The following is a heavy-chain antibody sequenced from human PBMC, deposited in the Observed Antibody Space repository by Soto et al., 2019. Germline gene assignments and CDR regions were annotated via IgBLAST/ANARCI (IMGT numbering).Heavy chain of an antibody. CDR3: VRERFCFKSNCPHSAMYKWFDP. J-gene: IGHJ5*02. V-gene: IGHV4-61*01. D-gene: IGHD3-3*01. CDR1: GGSISSSNW. CDR2: IYSSGST. Sequence: TSETLSLTCAVSGGSISSSNWWSWIRQPPGKGLEWIGYIYSSGSTNYNPSLMSRVTISIDTSKSQFSLRLSSVTDADTAVYYCVRERFCFKSNCPHSAMYKWFDPWGQGTLVTVSS.